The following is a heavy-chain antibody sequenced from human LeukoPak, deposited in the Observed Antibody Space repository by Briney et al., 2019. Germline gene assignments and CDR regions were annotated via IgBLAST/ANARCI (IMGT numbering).Heavy chain of an antibody. CDR1: GFTFDDYD. J-gene: IGHJ3*02. CDR3: AKDSVRDAFDI. Sequence: GGSLRLSCAASGFTFDDYDMHWVRQAPGKGLEWVSGISWNSGSIGYADSVKGRFTISRDNAKNSLYLQMNSLRAEDTALYYCAKDSVRDAFDIWGQGTMVTVPS. CDR2: ISWNSGSI. D-gene: IGHD5/OR15-5a*01. V-gene: IGHV3-9*01.